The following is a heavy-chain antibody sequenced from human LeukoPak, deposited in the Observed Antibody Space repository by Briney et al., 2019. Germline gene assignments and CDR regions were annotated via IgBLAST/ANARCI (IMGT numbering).Heavy chain of an antibody. D-gene: IGHD6-19*01. J-gene: IGHJ4*02. CDR2: INHSGST. CDR3: ARGPWGGRYSSGRTKFDY. Sequence: SETLSLTCAVYGGSFSGYYWSWIRQPPGKGLEWIGEINHSGSTNYNPSHKSRVTISVDTSKNQFSLELSSVTAADTAVYYCARGPWGGRYSSGRTKFDYWGQGTLVTVSS. CDR1: GGSFSGYY. V-gene: IGHV4-34*01.